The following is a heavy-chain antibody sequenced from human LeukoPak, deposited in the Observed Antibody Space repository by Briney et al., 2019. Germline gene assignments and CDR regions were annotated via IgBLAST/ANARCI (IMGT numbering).Heavy chain of an antibody. V-gene: IGHV5-51*01. CDR1: GYSFTSYL. CDR2: IYPGDSDT. Sequence: GESLKISCKGSGYSFTSYLIGWVRQIPGKGLEWMGIIYPGDSDTRYSPSFQGQVTISADKSISTAYLQWSSLKASDTAMYYCARHLSSCWYYFDYWGQGTLVTVSS. J-gene: IGHJ4*02. CDR3: ARHLSSCWYYFDY. D-gene: IGHD6-19*01.